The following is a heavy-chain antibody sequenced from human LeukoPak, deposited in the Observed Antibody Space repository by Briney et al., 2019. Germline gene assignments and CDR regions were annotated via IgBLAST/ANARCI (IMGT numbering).Heavy chain of an antibody. CDR2: IIPIFGTA. CDR1: GRTFSSYA. J-gene: IGHJ4*02. Sequence: GASVKVPCKASGRTFSSYAISWVRQAPGQGLEWMGGIIPIFGTANYAQKFQGRVTITADESTSTAYMELSSLRSEDTAVYYCARALRRGGWSYPFDYWGQGTLVTVSS. CDR3: ARALRRGGWSYPFDY. V-gene: IGHV1-69*13. D-gene: IGHD1-26*01.